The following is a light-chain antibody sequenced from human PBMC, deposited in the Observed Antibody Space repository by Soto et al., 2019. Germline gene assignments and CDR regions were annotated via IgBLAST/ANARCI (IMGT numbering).Light chain of an antibody. CDR1: SSNIGSNY. CDR3: AAWDDSLSAVV. CDR2: GND. J-gene: IGLJ2*01. V-gene: IGLV1-47*01. Sequence: QSVLTQPPSASGTPGQRVTISCSGSSSNIGSNYVYWYQQLPGSAPKLLIYGNDQRPSGVPDRFSASKSGTAASLAISGLRSEDEADYHCAAWDDSLSAVVFGGGTKLTVL.